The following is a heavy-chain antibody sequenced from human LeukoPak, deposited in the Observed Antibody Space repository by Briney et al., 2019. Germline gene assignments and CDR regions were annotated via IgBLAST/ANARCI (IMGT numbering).Heavy chain of an antibody. Sequence: ASVKVSCKASGYTFTGYYMHWVRQAPGQGLEWMGWINPNSGGTNFAQKFQGRVTMNRDTSISTAYMELSRLTSDDTAVFYCAINKDSSAFDYWGQGNLVTVSS. CDR1: GYTFTGYY. V-gene: IGHV1-2*02. CDR2: INPNSGGT. J-gene: IGHJ4*02. D-gene: IGHD6-6*01. CDR3: AINKDSSAFDY.